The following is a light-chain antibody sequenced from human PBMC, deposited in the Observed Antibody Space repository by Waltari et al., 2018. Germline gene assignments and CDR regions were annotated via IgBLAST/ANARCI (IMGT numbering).Light chain of an antibody. CDR2: YDT. CDR3: QVWNRTSDHRV. V-gene: IGLV3-21*04. CDR1: NIGSYS. Sequence: SYVLTRTPSVSVAPGKTARIPCGGNNIGSYSVHWYQQKPGQAPVLVIYYDTDRPSGIPERCSGSNAGITATLTISRVEAGDEADYYCQVWNRTSDHRVFGGGTKLTVL. J-gene: IGLJ2*01.